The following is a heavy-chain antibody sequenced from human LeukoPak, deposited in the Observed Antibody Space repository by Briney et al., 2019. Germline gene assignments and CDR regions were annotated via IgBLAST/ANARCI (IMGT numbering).Heavy chain of an antibody. Sequence: ASVKVSCKASGYTITGYYMHWVRQAPGQGLEWMGWINPNSGGTNYAQKFQGRVTMTRDTSISTAYMELSRLRSDDTAVYYCARQAPPYDSSGYFDYWGHGTLVTVSS. CDR3: ARQAPPYDSSGYFDY. J-gene: IGHJ4*01. D-gene: IGHD3-22*01. CDR1: GYTITGYY. CDR2: INPNSGGT. V-gene: IGHV1-2*02.